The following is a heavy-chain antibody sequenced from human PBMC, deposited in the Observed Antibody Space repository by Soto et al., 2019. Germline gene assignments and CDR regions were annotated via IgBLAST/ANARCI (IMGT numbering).Heavy chain of an antibody. Sequence: SETLSLTCTVSGCSISSYYWSWIRQPPGKGLEWIGYIYYSGSTNYNPSLKSRVTISVDTSKNQFSLKLSSVTAADTAVYYCARLYSSGWYGDDYWGQGTLVTVSS. V-gene: IGHV4-59*01. CDR2: IYYSGST. CDR1: GCSISSYY. CDR3: ARLYSSGWYGDDY. J-gene: IGHJ4*02. D-gene: IGHD6-19*01.